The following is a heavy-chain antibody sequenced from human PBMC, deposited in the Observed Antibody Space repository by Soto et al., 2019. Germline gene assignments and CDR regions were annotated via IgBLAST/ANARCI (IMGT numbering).Heavy chain of an antibody. V-gene: IGHV4-59*01. J-gene: IGHJ6*02. CDR1: GGSISSYY. D-gene: IGHD2-2*01. CDR3: ARVAGYCSSTSCYFYGMDV. Sequence: SQTLSLTCTVSGGSISSYYWSWIRQPPGKGLEWIGYIYYSGSTNYNPSLKSRVTISVDTSKNQFSLKLSSVTAADTAVYYCARVAGYCSSTSCYFYGMDVWGQGTTVTVSS. CDR2: IYYSGST.